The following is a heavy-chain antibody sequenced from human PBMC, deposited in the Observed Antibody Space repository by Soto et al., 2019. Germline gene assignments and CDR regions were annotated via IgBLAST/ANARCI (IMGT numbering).Heavy chain of an antibody. CDR2: VSGNNGAS. V-gene: IGHV1-18*04. J-gene: IGHJ5*01. Sequence: DSVKVSFKASGYTSADFGISWVRQAPGQGLEWMGWVSGNNGASNPAPKVQGRITMTLDTSTGVSYMALRSLRSDDTAIYYCVRDQKYFRVNGNWFDSWGQGTLVTVSS. CDR1: GYTSADFG. D-gene: IGHD2-2*01. CDR3: VRDQKYFRVNGNWFDS.